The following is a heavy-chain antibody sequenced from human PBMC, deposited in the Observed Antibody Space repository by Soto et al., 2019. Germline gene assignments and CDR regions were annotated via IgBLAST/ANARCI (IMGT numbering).Heavy chain of an antibody. V-gene: IGHV1-69*06. Sequence: SVKVSCKASGGTFSSYAISWVRQAPGQGLEWMGGIIPIFGTANYAQKFQGRVTITADKSTSTAYMELSSLRSEDTAVYYCARGLGEMATILEILGYYYYGMDVWGQGTTVTVSS. D-gene: IGHD5-12*01. CDR1: GGTFSSYA. CDR2: IIPIFGTA. J-gene: IGHJ6*02. CDR3: ARGLGEMATILEILGYYYYGMDV.